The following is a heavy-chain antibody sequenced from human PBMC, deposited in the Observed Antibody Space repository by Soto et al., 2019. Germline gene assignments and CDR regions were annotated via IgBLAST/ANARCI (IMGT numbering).Heavy chain of an antibody. CDR3: ARWRDYYDSSGYYYPTYNWFDP. CDR1: GGTFSSYA. V-gene: IGHV1-69*06. J-gene: IGHJ5*02. D-gene: IGHD3-22*01. CDR2: IIPIFGTA. Sequence: SVKVSCKASGGTFSSYAISWVRQAPGQGLEWMGGIIPIFGTANYAQKFQGRVTITADKSTSTAYMELSSLRSEDTAVYYCARWRDYYDSSGYYYPTYNWFDPWGQGTLVTVSS.